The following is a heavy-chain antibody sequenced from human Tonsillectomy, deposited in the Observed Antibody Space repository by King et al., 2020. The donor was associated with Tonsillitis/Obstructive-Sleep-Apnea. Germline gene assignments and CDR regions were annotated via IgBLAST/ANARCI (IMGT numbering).Heavy chain of an antibody. V-gene: IGHV4-39*01. CDR1: GDSISSSTNY. J-gene: IGHJ4*02. CDR2: FYYSGSP. D-gene: IGHD3-16*01. Sequence: LQLQESGPGLVKPSETLSLTCTVSGDSISSSTNYWGWIRQPPGKGLEWLGSFYYSGSPYYNPSLKGRVTISADTSKNQSSLKLNSVTAADTAVYYCARHLGTGVVVIPAAEGLDFWGQGSLVTVSS. CDR3: ARHLGTGVVVIPAAEGLDF.